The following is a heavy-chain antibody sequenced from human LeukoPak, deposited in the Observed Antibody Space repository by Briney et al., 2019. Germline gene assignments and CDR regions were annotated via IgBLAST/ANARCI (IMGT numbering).Heavy chain of an antibody. D-gene: IGHD6-19*01. J-gene: IGHJ4*02. CDR2: ISNDGGNK. Sequence: ISNDGGNKYFSDSVKGRFTISRDNAKNSLYLQMNSLRAEDTAVYYCARDIAVAVWGQGTLVTVSS. V-gene: IGHV3-30*07. CDR3: ARDIAVAV.